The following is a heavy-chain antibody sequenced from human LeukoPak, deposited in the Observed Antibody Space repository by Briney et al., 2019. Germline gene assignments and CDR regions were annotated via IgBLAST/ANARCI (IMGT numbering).Heavy chain of an antibody. CDR1: GGSISSYY. CDR2: IYYSGST. CDR3: ARERAYYYGSGTPYYYYGMDV. Sequence: NPSETLSLTCTVSGGSISSYYWSWIRQPPGKGLEWIGYIYYSGSTNYNPSLKSRVTISVDTSKNQFSLKLSSVTAADTAVYYCARERAYYYGSGTPYYYYGMDVWGQGTTVTVSS. J-gene: IGHJ6*02. D-gene: IGHD3-10*01. V-gene: IGHV4-59*01.